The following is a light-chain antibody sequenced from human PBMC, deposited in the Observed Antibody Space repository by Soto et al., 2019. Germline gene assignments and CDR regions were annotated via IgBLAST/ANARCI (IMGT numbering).Light chain of an antibody. J-gene: IGKJ5*01. V-gene: IGKV3-20*01. CDR2: AAS. Sequence: EIVLTQSPGTLSLSPGERATLSCRASQSVSSSYLAWYQHKPGQAPRLLIYAASSRATGIPDRFSGSGSGTDFTLTISRLEPEDFAVYYCQQYGTPQITFGQGTRLEIK. CDR1: QSVSSSY. CDR3: QQYGTPQIT.